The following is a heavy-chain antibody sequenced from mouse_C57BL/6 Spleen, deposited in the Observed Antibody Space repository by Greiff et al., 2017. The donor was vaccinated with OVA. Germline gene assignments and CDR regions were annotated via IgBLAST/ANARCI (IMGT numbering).Heavy chain of an antibody. CDR3: ARPYYYGSPYYYAMDY. CDR1: GYTFTDYN. D-gene: IGHD1-1*01. Sequence: EVKLMESGPELVKPGASVKMSCKASGYTFTDYNMHWVKQSHGKSLEWIGYINPNNGGTSYNQKFKGKATLTVNKSSSTAYMELRSLTSEDSAVYYCARPYYYGSPYYYAMDYWGQGTSVTVSS. J-gene: IGHJ4*01. V-gene: IGHV1-22*01. CDR2: INPNNGGT.